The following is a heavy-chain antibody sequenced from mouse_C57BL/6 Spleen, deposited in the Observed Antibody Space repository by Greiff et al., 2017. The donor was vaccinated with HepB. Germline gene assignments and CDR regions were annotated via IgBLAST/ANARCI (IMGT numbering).Heavy chain of an antibody. D-gene: IGHD1-1*01. CDR3: VCVPYYCGSSYAMDY. J-gene: IGHJ4*01. CDR1: GYTFTSYW. V-gene: IGHV1-50*01. CDR2: IDPSDSYT. Sequence: QVQLQQPGAELVKPGASVKLSCKASGYTFTSYWMQWVKQRPGQGLEWIGEIDPSDSYTNYNQKFKGKATLTVDTSSSTAYMQLSSLTSEDSAVYYCVCVPYYCGSSYAMDYWGQGTSVTVSS.